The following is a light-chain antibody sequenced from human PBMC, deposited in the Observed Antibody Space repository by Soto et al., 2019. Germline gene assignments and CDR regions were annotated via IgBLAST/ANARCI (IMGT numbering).Light chain of an antibody. J-gene: IGKJ5*01. Sequence: EIVMTQSPATLSVSPGERATLSCRASQSVAGNLAWSQQKPGQAPRLLIYGASTRATGIPARFSGSGSGTEVTLTISSLQSEDFAVYYWQQYNNWPPITFGQGTRLEIK. CDR3: QQYNNWPPIT. CDR1: QSVAGN. CDR2: GAS. V-gene: IGKV3-15*01.